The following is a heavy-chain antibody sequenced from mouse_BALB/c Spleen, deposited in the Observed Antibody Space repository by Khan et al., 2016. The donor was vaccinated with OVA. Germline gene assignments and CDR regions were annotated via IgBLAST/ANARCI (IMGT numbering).Heavy chain of an antibody. J-gene: IGHJ3*01. V-gene: IGHV5-6*02. Sequence: EVKLVESGGDFVRPGGSLKLSCAASGFTFSTYGMSWVRQTPDKRLEWVATINTGGAYTYYPDSVKGRFTLSRDNAKNTLYLQLSSLKSEDTAIYYCARLAYYYNSEGFAYWGQGTLVTVSA. CDR3: ARLAYYYNSEGFAY. CDR1: GFTFSTYG. CDR2: INTGGAYT. D-gene: IGHD1-1*01.